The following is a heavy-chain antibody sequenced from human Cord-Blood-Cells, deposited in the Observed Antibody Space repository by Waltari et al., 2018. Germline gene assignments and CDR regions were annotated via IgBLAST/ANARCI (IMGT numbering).Heavy chain of an antibody. J-gene: IGHJ5*02. V-gene: IGHV4-34*01. CDR3: ARNRICGPQTGGWFDP. CDR2: INHSGST. D-gene: IGHD2-15*01. CDR1: GGSFSGYY. Sequence: QVQLQQGGAGLLKPSETLSLTCAVYGGSFSGYYWSWIRQPPGKGLEWNGEINHSGSTNYHPSLKSRVTISVDTSKNQFSLKLSSLTAADTAVYYCARNRICGPQTGGWFDPWGQGTLVTVSS.